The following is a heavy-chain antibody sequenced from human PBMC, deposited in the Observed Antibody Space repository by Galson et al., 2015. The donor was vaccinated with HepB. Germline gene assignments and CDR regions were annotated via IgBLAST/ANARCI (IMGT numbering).Heavy chain of an antibody. D-gene: IGHD3-22*01. CDR3: ATHPCSSGSCWIDS. V-gene: IGHV1-46*01. CDR1: GYTLTNYH. Sequence: SVKVSCKASGYTLTNYHFHWVRQAPGQGPEWMGKIFAGGGSTRYAERFQGRVTLTRDSSTSTIYMEVSSLRSDDTALYYCATHPCSSGSCWIDSWGQGTLVTVSS. CDR2: IFAGGGST. J-gene: IGHJ4*02.